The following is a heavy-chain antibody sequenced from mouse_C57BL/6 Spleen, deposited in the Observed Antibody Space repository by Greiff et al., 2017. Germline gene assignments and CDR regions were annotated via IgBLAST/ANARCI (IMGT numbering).Heavy chain of an antibody. J-gene: IGHJ4*01. CDR2: INPHYGTT. CDR1: GYSFTDYN. Sequence: VQLQQSGPALVKPGASVKISCKASGYSFTDYNMNWVKQSHGKSLEWIGVINPHYGTTSYNQKFKGKATLTVDQSSSTAYMHLNSLTSEDSAVYYCARENYGNYLYAMDYWGQGTSVTVSS. V-gene: IGHV1-39*01. CDR3: ARENYGNYLYAMDY. D-gene: IGHD2-1*01.